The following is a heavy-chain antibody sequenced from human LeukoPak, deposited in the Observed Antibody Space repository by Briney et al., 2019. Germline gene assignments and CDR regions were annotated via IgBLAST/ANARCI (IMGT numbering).Heavy chain of an antibody. V-gene: IGHV1-69*13. CDR1: GGTFSSYA. CDR2: IVPIFGTA. Sequence: ASVKVSCKASGGTFSSYAISWVRQAPGQGLEWMGGIVPIFGTANYAQKFQGRVTITADESTSTAYMELSSLRSEDTAVYYCARVGYCSSTSCYTGYFQHWGQGTLVTVSS. J-gene: IGHJ1*01. CDR3: ARVGYCSSTSCYTGYFQH. D-gene: IGHD2-2*02.